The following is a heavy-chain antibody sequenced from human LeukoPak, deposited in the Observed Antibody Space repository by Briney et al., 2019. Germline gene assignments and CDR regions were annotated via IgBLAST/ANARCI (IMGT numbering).Heavy chain of an antibody. CDR3: ARSITMIRGPQSGWFDP. Sequence: KPSETLSLTCTVSGGSISSYYWSWIRQPPGKGLEWIGYIYYSGSTNFNPSLKSRVTISIDTSKNQFSLKLSSVTAADTAVYYCARSITMIRGPQSGWFDPWGQGTLVTVSS. V-gene: IGHV4-59*01. CDR2: IYYSGST. D-gene: IGHD3-10*01. CDR1: GGSISSYY. J-gene: IGHJ5*02.